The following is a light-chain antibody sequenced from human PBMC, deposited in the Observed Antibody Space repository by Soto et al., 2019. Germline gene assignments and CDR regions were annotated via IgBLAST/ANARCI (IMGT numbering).Light chain of an antibody. J-gene: IGKJ2*01. CDR3: QQYSDWPPFT. Sequence: EIVLTQSPATLSVSPGERATLSCRASQSVGSDLSWYQQKSGQAPRLLIYGASTRSTDIPARFSGSGSGTQFSLTISSLQSEDFAVYYCQQYSDWPPFTFGQGTKVNIK. CDR2: GAS. CDR1: QSVGSD. V-gene: IGKV3-15*01.